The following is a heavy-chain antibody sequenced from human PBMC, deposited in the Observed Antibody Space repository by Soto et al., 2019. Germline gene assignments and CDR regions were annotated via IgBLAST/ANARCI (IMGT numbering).Heavy chain of an antibody. Sequence: EVQPVESGGGLVQPGGSLKLSCAASGFTFSGSAMHWVRQASGKGLEWVGRIRSKANSYATAYAASVKGRFTISRDDSKNTAYLQMNSLKTEDTAVYYCTRLRSDIVVVPAANTHDAFDIWGQGTMVTVSS. CDR3: TRLRSDIVVVPAANTHDAFDI. V-gene: IGHV3-73*01. J-gene: IGHJ3*02. CDR2: IRSKANSYAT. CDR1: GFTFSGSA. D-gene: IGHD2-2*01.